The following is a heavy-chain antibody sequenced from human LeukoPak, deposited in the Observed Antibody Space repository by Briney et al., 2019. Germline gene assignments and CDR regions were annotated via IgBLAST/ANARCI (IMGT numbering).Heavy chain of an antibody. CDR2: IDPSDSYT. Sequence: GESLKISCKGSGYSFTSYWISWVRQMPGKGLEWMGRIDPSDSYTNYSPSFLGHVTISADKSISTAYLQWSSLKASDTAMYYCARHGAPIPDFDYWGQGTLVTVSS. V-gene: IGHV5-10-1*01. D-gene: IGHD2-21*01. CDR3: ARHGAPIPDFDY. CDR1: GYSFTSYW. J-gene: IGHJ4*02.